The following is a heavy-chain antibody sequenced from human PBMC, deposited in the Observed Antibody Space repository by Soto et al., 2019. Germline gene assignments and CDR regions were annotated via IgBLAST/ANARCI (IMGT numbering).Heavy chain of an antibody. CDR2: IYWDDDK. Sequence: QITLKESGPTLVKPTQTLTLTCTFSGFSLSTRGVGVGWIRQPPGKALEWLALIYWDDDKRYSPSLKRRLTITKDNSKNQVVLTMTNMDPVDTATYYCAHTLPPWGGMDVWGQGTTVTVSS. D-gene: IGHD7-27*01. J-gene: IGHJ6*02. CDR1: GFSLSTRGVG. CDR3: AHTLPPWGGMDV. V-gene: IGHV2-5*02.